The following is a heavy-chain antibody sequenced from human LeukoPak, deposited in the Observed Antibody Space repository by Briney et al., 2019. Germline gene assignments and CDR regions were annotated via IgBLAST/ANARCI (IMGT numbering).Heavy chain of an antibody. D-gene: IGHD2-15*01. CDR2: VVGSGGTT. CDR1: GFTFSGYA. V-gene: IGHV3-23*01. J-gene: IGHJ4*02. CDR3: AKGRAGYCSGGSCYSASDY. Sequence: GGSLRLSCAASGFTFSGYAMSWVRQAPGKGLEWVSSVVGSGGTTYYADSVKGRFTISRDNSKNTLYLRMNSLRAEDTAVYYCAKGRAGYCSGGSCYSASDYWGQGTLVTVSS.